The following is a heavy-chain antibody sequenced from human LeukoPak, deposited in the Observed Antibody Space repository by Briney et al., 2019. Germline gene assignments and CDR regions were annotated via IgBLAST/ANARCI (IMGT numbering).Heavy chain of an antibody. CDR3: AKDNRYFDWLFISGQGRFDY. V-gene: IGHV3-21*04. CDR1: GFTFSSYS. CDR2: ISSSSSYI. J-gene: IGHJ4*02. Sequence: PGGSLRLSCAASGFTFSSYSMNWVRQAPGKGLEWVSSISSSSSYIYYADSVKGRFTISRDNAKNSLYLQMNSLRAEDTAVYYCAKDNRYFDWLFISGQGRFDYWGQGTLVTVSS. D-gene: IGHD3-9*01.